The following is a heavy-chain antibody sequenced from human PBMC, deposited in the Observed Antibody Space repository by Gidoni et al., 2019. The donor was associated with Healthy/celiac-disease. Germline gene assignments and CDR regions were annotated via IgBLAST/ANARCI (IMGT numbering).Heavy chain of an antibody. Sequence: QVQLQESGPGLVKPSETLSLTCTVSGGSISSYYWSWIRQPPGKGLEWIGYIYYSGSTNYNPSLKSRVTISVDTSKNQFSLKLSSVTAADTAVYYCARYCSSTSCYKGTGLHFDYWGQGTLVTVSS. CDR1: GGSISSYY. J-gene: IGHJ4*02. CDR2: IYYSGST. CDR3: ARYCSSTSCYKGTGLHFDY. D-gene: IGHD2-2*02. V-gene: IGHV4-59*01.